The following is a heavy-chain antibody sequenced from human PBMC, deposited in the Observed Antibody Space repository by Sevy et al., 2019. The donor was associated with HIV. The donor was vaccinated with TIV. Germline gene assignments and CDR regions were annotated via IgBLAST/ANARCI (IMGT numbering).Heavy chain of an antibody. D-gene: IGHD5-12*01. J-gene: IGHJ6*02. CDR1: GFTFRNAW. V-gene: IGHV3-15*01. Sequence: GGSLRLSCTASGFTFRNAWMTWVRQVPGKGLEWVGRIRNDPDGGTTDYAAPVRGRFTISRDDSKNTMYLQINGLKSGDTSVYYCSTDIVVQSGYSYDFSTFNPDLPHNSGADVWGQGTTVTVSS. CDR2: IRNDPDGGTT. CDR3: STDIVVQSGYSYDFSTFNPDLPHNSGADV.